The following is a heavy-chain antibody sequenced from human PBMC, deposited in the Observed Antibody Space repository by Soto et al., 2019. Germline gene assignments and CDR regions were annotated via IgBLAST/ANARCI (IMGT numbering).Heavy chain of an antibody. J-gene: IGHJ4*02. CDR1: GFSLSGYW. D-gene: IGHD6-19*01. V-gene: IGHV3-7*01. CDR2: IKQDGSER. CDR3: ARSSGWLHDY. Sequence: GGSLRLSCAASGFSLSGYWMNWVRQAPGRGLEWVAIIKQDGSERYYVDSVKGRFTIFRDNAKNSLYLQMSSLRVEDTALYYCARSSGWLHDYWGQGTLVTVSS.